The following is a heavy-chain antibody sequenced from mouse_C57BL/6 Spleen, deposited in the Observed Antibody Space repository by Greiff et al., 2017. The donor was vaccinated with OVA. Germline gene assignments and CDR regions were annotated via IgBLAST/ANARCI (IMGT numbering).Heavy chain of an antibody. V-gene: IGHV5-4*01. J-gene: IGHJ1*03. CDR3: ARGYYYGSSRYWYFDV. CDR2: ISDGGSYT. D-gene: IGHD1-1*01. Sequence: EVHLVESGGGLVKPGGSLKLSCAASGFTFSSYAMSWVRQTPEKRLEWVATISDGGSYTYYPDNVKGRFTISRDNAKNNLYLQMSHLKSEDTAMYYCARGYYYGSSRYWYFDVWGTGTTVTVSS. CDR1: GFTFSSYA.